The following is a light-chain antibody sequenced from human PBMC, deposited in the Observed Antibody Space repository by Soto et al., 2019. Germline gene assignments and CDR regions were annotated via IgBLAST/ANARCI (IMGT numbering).Light chain of an antibody. CDR2: AAS. J-gene: IGKJ1*01. V-gene: IGKV1-8*01. CDR3: QQDYRYPRT. CDR1: QGISSY. Sequence: AIRMTQSPSSLSASTGDRVTITCRASQGISSYLAWYQQKPGTAPKLLIYAASTLQSGVPSRFSGSGSGTDFTLTISCLQSEDVATYYCQQDYRYPRTFGQGTKVEIK.